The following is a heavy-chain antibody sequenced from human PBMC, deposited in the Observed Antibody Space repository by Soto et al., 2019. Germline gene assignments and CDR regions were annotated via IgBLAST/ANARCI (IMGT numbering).Heavy chain of an antibody. V-gene: IGHV3-73*02. CDR3: TSNSPDDMIRT. CDR2: IRSKTNNYAT. Sequence: EVQLVESGGGLVQPGGSLKLSCAASGFTFSGSAMHWVRQASGKGLEWVGRIRSKTNNYATAYAASLKGRFTISRDDSKNMAYLQLNSLQTDDTAVYYCTSNSPDDMIRTWGQGTLVNVSS. J-gene: IGHJ5*02. D-gene: IGHD3-10*01. CDR1: GFTFSGSA.